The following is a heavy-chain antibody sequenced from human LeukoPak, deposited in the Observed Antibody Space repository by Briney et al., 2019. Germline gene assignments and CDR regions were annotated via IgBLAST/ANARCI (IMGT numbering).Heavy chain of an antibody. CDR3: AKGLKTAVGPYMGYHYYMDV. D-gene: IGHD5-18*01. CDR2: IKQDGSEK. V-gene: IGHV3-7*03. Sequence: GGSLRLSCTASGFTFSSYWMSWVRQAPGKGLEWVANIKQDGSEKYYVDSVKGRFTISRDNAKNSLYLQMISLRAEDTALYYCAKGLKTAVGPYMGYHYYMDVWGKGTTVTVSS. CDR1: GFTFSSYW. J-gene: IGHJ6*03.